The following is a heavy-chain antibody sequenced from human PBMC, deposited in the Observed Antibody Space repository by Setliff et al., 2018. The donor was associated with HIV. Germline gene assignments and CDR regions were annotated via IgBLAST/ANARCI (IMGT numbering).Heavy chain of an antibody. D-gene: IGHD6-13*01. CDR3: ARGEVGDSSSLYYFGY. J-gene: IGHJ4*02. CDR1: GFTFDDYA. V-gene: IGHV3-66*01. CDR2: IYGGGST. Sequence: PGGSLRLSCAASGFTFDDYAMHWVRQAPGKGLEWVSGIYGGGSTYYADSVKGRFTISRDNSKNTLYLQMNSLRAEDTAVYYCARGEVGDSSSLYYFGYWGQGTLVTVSS.